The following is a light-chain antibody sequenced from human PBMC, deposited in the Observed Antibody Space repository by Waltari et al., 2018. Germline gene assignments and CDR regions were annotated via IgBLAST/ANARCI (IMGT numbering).Light chain of an antibody. V-gene: IGKV4-1*01. CDR1: QSVLYSSNNKNY. Sequence: DIVMTQSPDSLAVSLGERATNNCKSSQSVLYSSNNKNYLAWYQQKPGPPPKLLIYWASTRESGVPDRFSGSGSGTDFTLTISSLQAEDVAVYYCQQYYSTPRTFGQGTKLEIK. CDR2: WAS. CDR3: QQYYSTPRT. J-gene: IGKJ2*02.